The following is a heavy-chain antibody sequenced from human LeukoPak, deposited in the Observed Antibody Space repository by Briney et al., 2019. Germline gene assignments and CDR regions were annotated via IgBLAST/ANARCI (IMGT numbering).Heavy chain of an antibody. CDR3: AKDRFRPSHPYYYDSSGYYFDAFDI. Sequence: GRSLRLSCAASGFTFSSYGMHWVRQAPGKGLEWVAVIWYDGSNKYYADSVKGRFTISRDNSKNTLYLQMNSLRAEDTPVYYCAKDRFRPSHPYYYDSSGYYFDAFDIWGQGTMVTVSS. J-gene: IGHJ3*02. CDR1: GFTFSSYG. V-gene: IGHV3-33*06. CDR2: IWYDGSNK. D-gene: IGHD3-22*01.